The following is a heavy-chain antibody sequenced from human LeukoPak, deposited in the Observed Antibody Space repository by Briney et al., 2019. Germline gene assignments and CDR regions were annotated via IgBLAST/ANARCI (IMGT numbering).Heavy chain of an antibody. CDR2: IYHSGST. V-gene: IGHV4-4*02. CDR1: GGSISSSNW. J-gene: IGHJ4*02. D-gene: IGHD3-10*01. CDR3: ASKTYGSGSYTY. Sequence: PSETLSLTCAVSGGSISSSNWWSWVRQPPGKGLEWIGEIYHSGSTNYNPSLQSRVTISVDKSENQFSLKLRSVTAADTAVYYCASKTYGSGSYTYWGQGTLVTVSS.